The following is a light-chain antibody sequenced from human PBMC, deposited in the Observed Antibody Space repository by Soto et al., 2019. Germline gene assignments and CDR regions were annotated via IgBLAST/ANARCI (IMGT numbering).Light chain of an antibody. J-gene: IGKJ4*01. CDR1: QGISSY. CDR2: AAS. V-gene: IGKV1-9*01. CDR3: QQLNSYPLT. Sequence: DIQLTQSPSFLSASVGDRVTITCRASQGISSYSAWYQQKPLKAPKLLIYAASTLQSGVPSRFSGSGSGTEFTLTISSLQPEDFATYYCQQLNSYPLTFGGGTKVDIK.